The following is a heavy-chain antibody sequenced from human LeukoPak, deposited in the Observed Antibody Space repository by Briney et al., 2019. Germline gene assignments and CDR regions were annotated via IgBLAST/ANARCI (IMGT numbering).Heavy chain of an antibody. CDR1: GFTFSSYA. Sequence: GGSLRLSCAASGFTFSSYAIHWVRQAPGKGLEWVAVISYDGSNKYYADSVKGRFTISRDNSKNTLYLQMNSLRAEDTAVYYCARGHEDWGRGYSYRGFDYWGQGTLVIVSS. CDR3: ARGHEDWGRGYSYRGFDY. D-gene: IGHD5-18*01. CDR2: ISYDGSNK. V-gene: IGHV3-30-3*01. J-gene: IGHJ4*02.